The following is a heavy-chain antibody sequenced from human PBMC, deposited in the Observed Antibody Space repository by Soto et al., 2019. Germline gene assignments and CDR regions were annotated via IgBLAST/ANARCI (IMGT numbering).Heavy chain of an antibody. J-gene: IGHJ6*03. Sequence: SETLSLTCAVYGGSFSGYYWSWIRQPPGKGLEWIGEINHSGSTNYNPSLKSRVTISVDTSKNQFSLKLSSVTAADMAVYYCARVTLYYYYYYMDVWGKGTTVTVSS. V-gene: IGHV4-34*01. CDR3: ARVTLYYYYYYMDV. CDR1: GGSFSGYY. CDR2: INHSGST.